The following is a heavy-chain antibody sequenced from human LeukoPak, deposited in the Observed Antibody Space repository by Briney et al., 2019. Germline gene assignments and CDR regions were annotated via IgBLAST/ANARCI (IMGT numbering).Heavy chain of an antibody. CDR2: ISSSASSI. V-gene: IGHV3-48*03. J-gene: IGHJ6*04. D-gene: IGHD3-10*02. CDR3: AELGITMIGGV. CDR1: GFTFNYYE. Sequence: GGSLRLSCVASGFTFNYYEMNWVRQAPGKGLEWLSNISSSASSIHYADSVKGRFTISRDNAKNSLYLQMNSLRAEDTAVYYCAELGITMIGGVWGKGTTVTISS.